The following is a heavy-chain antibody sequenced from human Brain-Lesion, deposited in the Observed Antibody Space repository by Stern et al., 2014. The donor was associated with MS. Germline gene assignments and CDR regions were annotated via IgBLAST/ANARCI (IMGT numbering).Heavy chain of an antibody. D-gene: IGHD3-3*01. Sequence: DQLVESGAEVKKPGASVKVSCKTSGYIFTGYYIHWVRQAPGQGLEWMAWINPNTGGTKDAQKFQGRVTMSRDTSISTAYVELSSLTSDDTAVYYCARGQRGITIFGVVTDYYYLGMDVWGQGTTVTVSS. CDR2: INPNTGGT. CDR3: ARGQRGITIFGVVTDYYYLGMDV. J-gene: IGHJ6*02. CDR1: GYIFTGYY. V-gene: IGHV1-2*02.